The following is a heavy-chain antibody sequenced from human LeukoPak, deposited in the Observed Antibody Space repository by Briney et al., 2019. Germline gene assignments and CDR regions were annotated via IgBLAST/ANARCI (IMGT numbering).Heavy chain of an antibody. CDR3: AKAARLLSHYYYYMDV. CDR2: ISGSGGST. J-gene: IGHJ6*03. Sequence: GGSLRLSCAASGFTFSTYAMSWVRQAPGKGLEWVSAISGSGGSTYYADSVKGRFTISRDNSKNTLYLQMNSLRAEDTAVYYCAKAARLLSHYYYYMDVWGKGTTVTISS. V-gene: IGHV3-23*01. CDR1: GFTFSTYA. D-gene: IGHD2-2*01.